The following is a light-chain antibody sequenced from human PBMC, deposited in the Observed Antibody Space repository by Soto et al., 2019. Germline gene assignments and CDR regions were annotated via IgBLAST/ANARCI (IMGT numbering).Light chain of an antibody. CDR3: CSYTTTSTFV. V-gene: IGLV2-14*03. J-gene: IGLJ2*01. CDR1: SSDIGAYDY. CDR2: DVF. Sequence: QSALTQPASVSGSPGQSITISCTGTSSDIGAYDYVSWYQQHPGKAPKLMIYDVFRRPSGISDRFSGSKSGNTASLTISGLQAEDEADYYCCSYTTTSTFVFGGGTKLTVL.